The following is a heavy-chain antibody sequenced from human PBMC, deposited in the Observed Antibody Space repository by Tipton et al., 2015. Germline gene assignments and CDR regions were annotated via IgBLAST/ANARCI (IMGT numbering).Heavy chain of an antibody. D-gene: IGHD4-23*01. CDR2: IQFSGAT. CDR3: ARARGRHGGLFDS. Sequence: TLSLTCTVSSDSINKYYWSWIRQPPGKELEWIGYIQFSGATNYNPSLESRVSISVDTSKTQFSLEMRSVTASDTAVYYCARARGRHGGLFDSWGQGIPVTVSS. CDR1: SDSINKYY. J-gene: IGHJ4*02. V-gene: IGHV4-59*01.